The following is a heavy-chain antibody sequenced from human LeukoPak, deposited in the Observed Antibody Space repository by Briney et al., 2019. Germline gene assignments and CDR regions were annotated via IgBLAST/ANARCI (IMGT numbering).Heavy chain of an antibody. CDR1: GGSISSGGYY. CDR3: ARVAYSSSSSGWFDP. J-gene: IGHJ5*02. V-gene: IGHV4-31*03. CDR2: IYYSGST. D-gene: IGHD6-6*01. Sequence: SETLSLTCTVSGGSISSGGYYWSWIRQHPGKGLEWIGYIYYSGSTYYNPSLKSRVTISVDTSKNQFSLKLSSVTAADTAVYYCARVAYSSSSSGWFDPWGQGTLVTVSS.